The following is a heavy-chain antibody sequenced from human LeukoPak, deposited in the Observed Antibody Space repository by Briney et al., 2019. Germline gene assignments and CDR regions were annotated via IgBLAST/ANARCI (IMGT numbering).Heavy chain of an antibody. V-gene: IGHV4-61*02. Sequence: SETLSLTCTVSGGSISSGSYYWSWIRQPAGKGLEWIGRIYTSGSTNYNPSLKSRVTISVDTSKNQFSLKLSSVTAADTAVYYCARGPGVYYYYYGMDVWGQGTTVTVSS. J-gene: IGHJ6*02. CDR2: IYTSGST. D-gene: IGHD3-10*01. CDR3: ARGPGVYYYYYGMDV. CDR1: GGSISSGSYY.